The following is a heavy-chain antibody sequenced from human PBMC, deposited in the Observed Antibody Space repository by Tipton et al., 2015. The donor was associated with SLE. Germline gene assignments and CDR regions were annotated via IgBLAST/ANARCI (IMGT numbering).Heavy chain of an antibody. CDR3: AGGSLTGDFDY. Sequence: TLSLTCAVYGGSFSGYYWSWIRQPSGKGLEWIGEINHSGSTNYNPSLKSRVTISVDTSKNQFSLKLSSVTAADTAVYYCAGGSLTGDFDYWGQGTLVTVSS. V-gene: IGHV4-34*01. CDR1: GGSFSGYY. CDR2: INHSGST. D-gene: IGHD7-27*01. J-gene: IGHJ4*02.